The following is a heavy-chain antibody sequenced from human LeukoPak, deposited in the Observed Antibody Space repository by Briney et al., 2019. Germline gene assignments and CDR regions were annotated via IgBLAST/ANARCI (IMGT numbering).Heavy chain of an antibody. CDR1: GGTFSSYA. CDR3: ASDTMVRGVQQRGDY. Sequence: ASVKVSCKASGGTFSSYAISWVRQAPGQGLEWMGGIIPIFGTANYAQKFQGRVTITADESTSTAYMELSSLRSEDTAVYYCASDTMVRGVQQRGDYWGQGTLVTVSS. J-gene: IGHJ4*02. V-gene: IGHV1-69*13. D-gene: IGHD3-10*01. CDR2: IIPIFGTA.